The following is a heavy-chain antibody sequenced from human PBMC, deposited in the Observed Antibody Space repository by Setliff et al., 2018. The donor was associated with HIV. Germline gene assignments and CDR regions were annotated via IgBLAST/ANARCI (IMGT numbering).Heavy chain of an antibody. V-gene: IGHV4-31*03. J-gene: IGHJ4*02. CDR2: IYYSGNT. CDR1: GGSVSSGGYY. D-gene: IGHD3-9*01. Sequence: SETLSLTCTVSGGSVSSGGYYWTWIRQHPGKGLEWIAYIYYSGNTYYDPSLKSRVTISLDTSKNQFFLKLSSVTAPDTAIYYCARQTWEYYDTLTGYYRSPKNFDSWGQGTLVTVSS. CDR3: ARQTWEYYDTLTGYYRSPKNFDS.